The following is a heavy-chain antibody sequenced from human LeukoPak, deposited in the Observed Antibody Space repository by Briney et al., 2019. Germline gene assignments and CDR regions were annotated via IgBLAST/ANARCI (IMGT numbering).Heavy chain of an antibody. V-gene: IGHV3-43*02. D-gene: IGHD6-13*01. Sequence: GGSLRLSCAASGFTFDDYAMHWVRQAPGKGLEWVSLISGDGGSTYYADSVKGRFTISRDNSKNSPYLQMNSLRTEDTALYYCAKEGIAAAGTGGWFDPWGQGTLVTVSS. CDR3: AKEGIAAAGTGGWFDP. CDR2: ISGDGGST. CDR1: GFTFDDYA. J-gene: IGHJ5*02.